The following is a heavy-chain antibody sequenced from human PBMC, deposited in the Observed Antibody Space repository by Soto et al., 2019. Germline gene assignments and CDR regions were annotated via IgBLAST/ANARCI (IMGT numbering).Heavy chain of an antibody. CDR1: GYTFTGYY. Sequence: ASVKVSCKASGYTFTGYYMHWVRQAPGQGLEWMGWINPNSGGTNYARKFQGRVTMTRDTSISTAYMELSRLRSDDTAVYYCARSYCSGGGCYSDYWGQGTLVTVSS. V-gene: IGHV1-2*02. J-gene: IGHJ4*02. CDR3: ARSYCSGGGCYSDY. D-gene: IGHD2-15*01. CDR2: INPNSGGT.